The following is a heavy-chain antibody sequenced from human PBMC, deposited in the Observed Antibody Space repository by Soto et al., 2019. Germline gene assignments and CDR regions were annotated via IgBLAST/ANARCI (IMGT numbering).Heavy chain of an antibody. V-gene: IGHV3-21*01. Sequence: WGSLRLSCAASGFRFSTYSMNWVRQAPWKGLEWVASISTTNSYIYYADSVRGRFTISRDNAKNSLFLQMNSLRAEDTAVYYCTRDPVPDSSGYFPFDYWGQGTLVTVSS. J-gene: IGHJ4*02. D-gene: IGHD3-22*01. CDR2: ISTTNSYI. CDR3: TRDPVPDSSGYFPFDY. CDR1: GFRFSTYS.